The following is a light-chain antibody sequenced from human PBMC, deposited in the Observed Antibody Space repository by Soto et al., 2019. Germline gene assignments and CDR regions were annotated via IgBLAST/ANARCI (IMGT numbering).Light chain of an antibody. J-gene: IGLJ1*01. CDR1: SSNIGAHYD. Sequence: QSVLTQPPSVSGAPGQRVTISCTGSSSNIGAHYDVHWYQQLPGTAPKLLIYGNSNRPSGVPDRFSGSKSGTSASLAITGLQAEDEADYYCQSYAGSNTDVFGSGTKVTV. CDR3: QSYAGSNTDV. CDR2: GNS. V-gene: IGLV1-40*01.